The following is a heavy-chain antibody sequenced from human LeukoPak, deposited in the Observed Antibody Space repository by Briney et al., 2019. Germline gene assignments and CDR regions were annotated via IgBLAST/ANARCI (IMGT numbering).Heavy chain of an antibody. Sequence: GGSLRLSCAASGFSFSSHWMHWVRQVPGKGQVWVSRINQDGSNTFYADSVKGRFIISRDNAKDSLYLQMNSLRVEDTAVYYCLRGDRRDYWGQGTLVTVSS. CDR1: GFSFSSHW. CDR3: LRGDRRDY. J-gene: IGHJ4*02. CDR2: INQDGSNT. V-gene: IGHV3-74*01.